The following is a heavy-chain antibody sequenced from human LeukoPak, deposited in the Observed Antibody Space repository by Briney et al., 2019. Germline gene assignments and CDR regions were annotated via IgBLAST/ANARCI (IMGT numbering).Heavy chain of an antibody. D-gene: IGHD6-6*01. CDR2: ISAYNGNT. CDR1: GYTFTSYG. J-gene: IGHJ4*02. V-gene: IGHV1-18*01. CDR3: ARVSLSGSSSSAGMDY. Sequence: ASVKVSXKASGYTFTSYGINWVRQAPGQGLEWMGWISAYNGNTNYTQKFQGSVTMTTDTSTSIAYMELRSLRSDDTAVYYCARVSLSGSSSSAGMDYWGQGTRVTVSS.